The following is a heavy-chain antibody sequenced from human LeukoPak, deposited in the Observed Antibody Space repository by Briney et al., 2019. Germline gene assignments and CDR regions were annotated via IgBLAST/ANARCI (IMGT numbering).Heavy chain of an antibody. V-gene: IGHV3-48*02. D-gene: IGHD1-26*01. CDR3: ASSGSYRFDY. Sequence: GGSLRLSCAASGFTFSSYSMNWVHQAPGKGLEWVSHITASGTAMFYADSVKGRFTISRDNAKNSLYLQMNSLRDEDTAVYYCASSGSYRFDYWGQGTLVTVSS. CDR2: ITASGTAM. J-gene: IGHJ4*02. CDR1: GFTFSSYS.